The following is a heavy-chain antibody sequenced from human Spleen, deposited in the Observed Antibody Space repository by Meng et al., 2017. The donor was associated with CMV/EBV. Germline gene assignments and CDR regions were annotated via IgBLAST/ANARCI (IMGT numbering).Heavy chain of an antibody. CDR3: ARCRGGSCYHAFDI. Sequence: ASVKVSCKASGYTFTSYDINWVRQAPGQGLEWMGWISGDNGNTNYAQKLQGRVTMTTDTSTSTAYMELRSLRSDDTAVFYCARCRGGSCYHAFDIWGQGTMVTVSS. J-gene: IGHJ3*02. CDR1: GYTFTSYD. CDR2: ISGDNGNT. V-gene: IGHV1-18*01. D-gene: IGHD2-15*01.